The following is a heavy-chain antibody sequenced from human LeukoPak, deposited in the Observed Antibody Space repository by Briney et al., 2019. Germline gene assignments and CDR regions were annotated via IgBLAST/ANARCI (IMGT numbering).Heavy chain of an antibody. D-gene: IGHD2-2*01. J-gene: IGHJ4*02. V-gene: IGHV3-30*18. CDR3: AKGPLRGTAAAIDY. CDR2: ISYDGRNK. Sequence: GGSLRLSCAASGSTFNNYGMHWVRQAQGKGLEWVAVISYDGRNKHYPDSVKGRFTISRDISTDTLWLQMDSLRTEDTAVYYCAKGPLRGTAAAIDYWGQGTLVTVSS. CDR1: GSTFNNYG.